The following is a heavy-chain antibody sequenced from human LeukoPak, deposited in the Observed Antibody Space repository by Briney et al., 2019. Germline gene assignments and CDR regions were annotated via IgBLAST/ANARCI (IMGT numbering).Heavy chain of an antibody. Sequence: GGSLRLSCAASGFSFSTYAMSWVRQAPGKGLEWVSAISYSGDSTYYADSVKGLFTISRGNSKNTLYLQMNSLRADDTAVYYCARACSDGSCYLVAFDIWGQGTMVTVST. CDR3: ARACSDGSCYLVAFDI. D-gene: IGHD2-15*01. J-gene: IGHJ3*02. V-gene: IGHV3-23*01. CDR2: ISYSGDST. CDR1: GFSFSTYA.